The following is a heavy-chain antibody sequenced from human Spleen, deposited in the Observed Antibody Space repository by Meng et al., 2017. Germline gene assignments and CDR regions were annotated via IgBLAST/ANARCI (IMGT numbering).Heavy chain of an antibody. J-gene: IGHJ4*02. D-gene: IGHD2-15*01. CDR3: AKDFQAAPVYFDY. Sequence: EVKLLESGEHLGQPGGSLRLSCAASGFTFSNSAMSWVRQAPGKGVEWVSGISGSGGSTYYADSMKGRFTISRDNAKNTLSLQVNSLRAEDTAVYYCAKDFQAAPVYFDYWGQGTLVTVSS. CDR2: ISGSGGST. CDR1: GFTFSNSA. V-gene: IGHV3-23*01.